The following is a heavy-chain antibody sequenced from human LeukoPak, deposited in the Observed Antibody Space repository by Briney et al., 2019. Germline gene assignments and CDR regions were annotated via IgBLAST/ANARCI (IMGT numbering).Heavy chain of an antibody. V-gene: IGHV3-23*01. J-gene: IGHJ4*02. CDR2: ISVNGGTS. Sequence: GGSLRLSCAASGFTFSSYAMTWVRQAPGKGLEWVSSISVNGGTSYYADSVKGRFTISRDSSKNTLYLQMNSLRAEDTAVYYCVKGGGNVRRYFEYWGQGTLVTVSS. D-gene: IGHD4-23*01. CDR1: GFTFSSYA. CDR3: VKGGGNVRRYFEY.